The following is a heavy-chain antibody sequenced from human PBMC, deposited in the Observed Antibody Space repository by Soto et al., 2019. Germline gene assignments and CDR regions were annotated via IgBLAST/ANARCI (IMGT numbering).Heavy chain of an antibody. V-gene: IGHV4-30-4*01. J-gene: IGHJ5*01. CDR2: IYYSGST. CDR1: GGSISSGEYY. D-gene: IGHD5-12*01. Sequence: QVQLQESGPGLVKPSQTLSLTCTVSGGSISSGEYYWSWIRQPPGKGLEWIGYIYYSGSTYYNPSLKSRVTISVDTSKNQFPLKLSSVPAADTAVYYCARGARGYRGYDWFDYGGQGTLVPVSS. CDR3: ARGARGYRGYDWFDY.